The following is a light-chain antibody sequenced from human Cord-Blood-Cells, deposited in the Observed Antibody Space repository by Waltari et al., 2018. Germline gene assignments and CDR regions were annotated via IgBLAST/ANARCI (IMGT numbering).Light chain of an antibody. J-gene: IGLJ2*01. CDR2: EDN. CDR1: SGRIASNY. CDR3: QSYDSSNHVV. Sequence: NFMLTQPHSVSESPGKTVTIPCTGSSGRIASNYVQWYQQRPGSAPTTVIYEDNQRPSGVTDRFSGSIDSSSNAASLTISGLKTEDEADYYCQSYDSSNHVVFGGGTKLTVL. V-gene: IGLV6-57*02.